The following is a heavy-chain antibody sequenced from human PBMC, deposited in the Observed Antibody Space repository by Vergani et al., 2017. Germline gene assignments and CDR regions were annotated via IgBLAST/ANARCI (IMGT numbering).Heavy chain of an antibody. D-gene: IGHD6-19*01. CDR1: GITFNTYW. J-gene: IGHJ4*02. CDR2: INQDGTEK. V-gene: IGHV3-7*01. CDR3: ARHFISGWAVDY. Sequence: EVQLVESGGGLVQPGESLRLSCAASGITFNTYWMNWVRQAPGKGLAWVANINQDGTEKFYVDSVKGRFTVTRDNAKNSLLLQMNSLRAEDTAVYYCARHFISGWAVDYWGQGTLVTVSS.